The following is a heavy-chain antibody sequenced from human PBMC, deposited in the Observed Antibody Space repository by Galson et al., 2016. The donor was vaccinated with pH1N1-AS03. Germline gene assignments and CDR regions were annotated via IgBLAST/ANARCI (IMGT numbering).Heavy chain of an antibody. Sequence: SVKVSCKAPGYTFTNYAISWVRQAPGQGLEWMGWISPYNGKTEHAQKFQGRVTLTTDTSTTTAYMELRSLRSDDTAVYYCARGPSTTVTTWCLDSWGQGTPVTVSS. CDR3: ARGPSTTVTTWCLDS. CDR2: ISPYNGKT. V-gene: IGHV1-18*01. D-gene: IGHD4-17*01. J-gene: IGHJ4*02. CDR1: GYTFTNYA.